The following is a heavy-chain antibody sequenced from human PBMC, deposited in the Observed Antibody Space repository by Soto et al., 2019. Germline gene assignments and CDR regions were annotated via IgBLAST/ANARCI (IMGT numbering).Heavy chain of an antibody. CDR3: ATDRTLQRRAGLYYYGMDV. CDR1: GYTLTELS. D-gene: IGHD1-1*01. CDR2: FDPEDGET. Sequence: ASVKVSCKVSGYTLTELSMHWVRQAPGKGLEWMGGFDPEDGETIYAQKFQGRVTMTEDTSTDTAYMELSSPRSEDTAVYYCATDRTLQRRAGLYYYGMDVWGQGTTVTVSS. V-gene: IGHV1-24*01. J-gene: IGHJ6*02.